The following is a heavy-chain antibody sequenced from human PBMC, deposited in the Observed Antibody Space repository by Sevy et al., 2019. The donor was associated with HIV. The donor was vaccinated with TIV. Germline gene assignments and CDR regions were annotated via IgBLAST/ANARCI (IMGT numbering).Heavy chain of an antibody. J-gene: IGHJ6*02. Sequence: GGCLRLSCAASGFTFSDYYMSWIRQAPGKGLEWVSYISSSGSTIYYADSVKGRFTISRDNAKNSLYLQMNSLRAEDTAVYYCARDRSEMATILHYYYGMDVWGQGTTVTVSS. CDR3: ARDRSEMATILHYYYGMDV. CDR1: GFTFSDYY. D-gene: IGHD5-12*01. V-gene: IGHV3-11*01. CDR2: ISSSGSTI.